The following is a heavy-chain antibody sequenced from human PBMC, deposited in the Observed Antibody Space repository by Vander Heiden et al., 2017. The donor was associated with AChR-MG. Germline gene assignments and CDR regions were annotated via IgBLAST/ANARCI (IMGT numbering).Heavy chain of an antibody. V-gene: IGHV1-18*01. D-gene: IGHD2-2*01. CDR3: ASGADIVVVAAASDGYYYYGMDV. CDR2: ISAYNGNT. Sequence: QVQLVQSGAEVKKPAASVKVSCKAAGYTFTRYGSTLVRQAPGQGLEWMGWISAYNGNTNYAQKLQGRVTMTTDISTSTAYMELRSLRSDDTAVYYCASGADIVVVAAASDGYYYYGMDVWGQGTTVTVSS. J-gene: IGHJ6*02. CDR1: GYTFTRYG.